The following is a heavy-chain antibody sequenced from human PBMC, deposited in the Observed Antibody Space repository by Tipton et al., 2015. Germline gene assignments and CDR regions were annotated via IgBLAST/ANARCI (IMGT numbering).Heavy chain of an antibody. Sequence: TLSLTCAVYGGSFSGYYWGWIRQPPGKGLEWIGHISYTGHTFYESSLRGRVTMSLDTSQNRLSLNLNSVTTADTAVYYCAKEWSALDLWGQGTLVTVSS. V-gene: IGHV4-34*11. CDR1: GGSFSGYY. D-gene: IGHD2-8*01. J-gene: IGHJ5*02. CDR3: AKEWSALDL. CDR2: ISYTGHT.